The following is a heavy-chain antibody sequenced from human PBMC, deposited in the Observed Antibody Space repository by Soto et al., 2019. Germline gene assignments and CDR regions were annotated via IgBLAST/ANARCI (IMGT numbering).Heavy chain of an antibody. CDR1: GGSISSGGYS. Sequence: QLQLQESGSGLVKPSQTLSLTCAVSGGSISSGGYSWSWIRQPPGKGLEWIGYIYHSGSPYDNPSLKSRVPISEDWSKTQLSSTLSSVTAAGPAVSYCARGPTHHYWGQGTLVTVSS. CDR2: IYHSGSP. CDR3: ARGPTHHY. V-gene: IGHV4-30-2*01. J-gene: IGHJ4*02.